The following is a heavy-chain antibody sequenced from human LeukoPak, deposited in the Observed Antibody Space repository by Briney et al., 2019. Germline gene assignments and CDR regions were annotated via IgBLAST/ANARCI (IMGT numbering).Heavy chain of an antibody. D-gene: IGHD4-11*01. J-gene: IGHJ4*02. Sequence: GGSLRLSCAASGFTFSSYGMNWVRQIPGKGLEWVAFIRYDGSTKYYADSVKGRFTISRDNSKNTLYLQINSLRAEDTAVYYCAKELMTTVTTGLDYWGQGTPVTVSS. CDR1: GFTFSSYG. CDR2: IRYDGSTK. CDR3: AKELMTTVTTGLDY. V-gene: IGHV3-30*02.